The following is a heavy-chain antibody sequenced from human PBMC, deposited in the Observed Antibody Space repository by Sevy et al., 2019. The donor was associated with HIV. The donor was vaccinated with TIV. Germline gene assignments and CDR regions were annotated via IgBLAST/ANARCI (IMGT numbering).Heavy chain of an antibody. Sequence: GGSLRLSCAASGLTFSKNWMSWVRQAPGQGLEWVGNIKHDGSEKHYVDSVKGRFTISRDNIKNSLYPQMNSLRVEDTAVYYCARWLTSGWAWGFDYWGQGTLVTVSS. V-gene: IGHV3-7*03. CDR3: ARWLTSGWAWGFDY. J-gene: IGHJ4*02. CDR1: GLTFSKNW. D-gene: IGHD6-19*01. CDR2: IKHDGSEK.